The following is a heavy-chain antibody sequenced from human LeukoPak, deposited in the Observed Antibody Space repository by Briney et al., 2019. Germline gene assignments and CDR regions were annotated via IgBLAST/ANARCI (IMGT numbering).Heavy chain of an antibody. V-gene: IGHV3-66*01. CDR3: ASLDSSGYYLYY. Sequence: GGSLRLSCAASGFTVSSNYMSWVRQAPGKGLEWVSVIYSGGSTYYADSVKGRLTISRDNSKNTLYLQMNSLRAEDTAVYYCASLDSSGYYLYYWGQGTLVTVSS. J-gene: IGHJ4*02. D-gene: IGHD3-22*01. CDR2: IYSGGST. CDR1: GFTVSSNY.